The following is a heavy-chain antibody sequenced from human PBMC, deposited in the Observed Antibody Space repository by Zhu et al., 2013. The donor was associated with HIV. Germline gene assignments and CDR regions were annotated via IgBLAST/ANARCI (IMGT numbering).Heavy chain of an antibody. Sequence: QVQLVQSGAELRKAGASVKVSCKASGYTFTGYYMHWVRQAPGQGLEWMGWINPNSGGTNYAQKFQGRVTMTRDTSISTAYMELSRLRSDDTAVYYCARGFXGGYPYYFDYWGQGTLVTVSS. V-gene: IGHV1-2*02. D-gene: IGHD3-22*01. CDR1: GYTFTGYY. J-gene: IGHJ4*02. CDR2: INPNSGGT. CDR3: ARGFXGGYPYYFDY.